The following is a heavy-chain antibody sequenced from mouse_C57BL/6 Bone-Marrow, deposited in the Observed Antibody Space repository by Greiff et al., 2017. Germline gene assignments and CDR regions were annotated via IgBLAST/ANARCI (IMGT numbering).Heavy chain of an antibody. CDR2: IYPGGGYT. V-gene: IGHV1-63*01. D-gene: IGHD1-3*01. CDR3: ARGLTYYAMDY. Sequence: QVQLQQSGAELVRPGTSVKMSCKASGYTFTNYWIGWAKQRPGHGLEWIGDIYPGGGYTNYNEKFKGKATLPADKSSSTAYMQFSSLTSEESAIYYCARGLTYYAMDYWGKGTSVTVSS. CDR1: GYTFTNYW. J-gene: IGHJ4*01.